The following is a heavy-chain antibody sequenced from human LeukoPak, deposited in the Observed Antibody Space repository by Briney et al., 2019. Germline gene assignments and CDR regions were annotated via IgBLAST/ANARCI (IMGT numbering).Heavy chain of an antibody. Sequence: GGSLRLTCAGSGFTFDDYAIHWVRQVPGKGREWVSLISGDGRSTYYADSVKGRFTISRDNSKNSLYLQMNSLRREDTAFYYCAKVSSGWFSHFDYWGQGILVTVSS. D-gene: IGHD6-19*01. CDR3: AKVSSGWFSHFDY. V-gene: IGHV3-43*02. CDR1: GFTFDDYA. CDR2: ISGDGRST. J-gene: IGHJ4*02.